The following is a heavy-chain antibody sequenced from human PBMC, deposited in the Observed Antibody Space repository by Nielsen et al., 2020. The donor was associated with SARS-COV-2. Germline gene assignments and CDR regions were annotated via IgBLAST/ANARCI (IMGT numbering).Heavy chain of an antibody. Sequence: PGKGLEWIGSIYYSGSTYYNPSLKSRVTISVDTSKNQFSLKLSSVTAADTAVYYCARDRYSSGYYYYYGMDVWGQGTTVTVSS. D-gene: IGHD6-19*01. V-gene: IGHV4-39*02. J-gene: IGHJ6*02. CDR3: ARDRYSSGYYYYYGMDV. CDR2: IYYSGST.